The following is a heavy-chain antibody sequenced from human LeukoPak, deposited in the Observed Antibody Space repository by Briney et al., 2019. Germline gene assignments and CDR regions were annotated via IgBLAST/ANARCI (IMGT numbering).Heavy chain of an antibody. Sequence: GGSLRLSCAASGFTVSSNYMSWVRQAPGKGLEWVSSVSWNNASIGYADSVKGRFAISRDNAKNSLYLQMTGLRPEDTAFYYCARDVYDSSGSYFWYFDLWGRGTLVTVSS. CDR2: VSWNNASI. D-gene: IGHD3-22*01. J-gene: IGHJ2*01. V-gene: IGHV3-20*04. CDR1: GFTVSSNY. CDR3: ARDVYDSSGSYFWYFDL.